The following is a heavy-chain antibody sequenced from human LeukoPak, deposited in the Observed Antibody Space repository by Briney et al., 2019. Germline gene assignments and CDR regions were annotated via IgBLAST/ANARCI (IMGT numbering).Heavy chain of an antibody. J-gene: IGHJ4*02. CDR3: ARGHSSLDDFDY. CDR2: TYYRSKWYN. Sequence: SQTLSLTCTVSGDSVSSNSAAWNWIRQFPSRGLEWLGRTYYRSKWYNDYAVSVKSRITINPDTSKNQFSLQLNSVTPEDTAVYYCARGHSSLDDFDYWGQGTLVTVSS. D-gene: IGHD6-13*01. V-gene: IGHV6-1*01. CDR1: GDSVSSNSAA.